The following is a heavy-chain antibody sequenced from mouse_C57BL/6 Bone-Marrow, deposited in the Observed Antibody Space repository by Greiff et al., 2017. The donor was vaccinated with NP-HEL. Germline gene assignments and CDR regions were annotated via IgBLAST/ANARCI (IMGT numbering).Heavy chain of an antibody. D-gene: IGHD1-1*01. CDR2: IYPRSGNT. V-gene: IGHV1-81*01. J-gene: IGHJ4*01. CDR3: ASPPPYGSSRYAMDY. Sequence: QVQLQQSGAELARPGASVKLSCKASGYTFTSYGISWVKQRTGQGLEWIGEIYPRSGNTYYNEKFKGKATLTADKSSSTAYMELRSLTSEDSAVYFCASPPPYGSSRYAMDYWGQGTSVTVSS. CDR1: GYTFTSYG.